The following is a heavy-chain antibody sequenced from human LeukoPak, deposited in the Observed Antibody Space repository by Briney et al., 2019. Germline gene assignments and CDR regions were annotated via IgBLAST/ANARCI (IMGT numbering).Heavy chain of an antibody. CDR3: ARDPDAWEVTIDH. J-gene: IGHJ4*02. CDR1: GFTFGDFA. D-gene: IGHD1-26*01. Sequence: PGRSLRLSCAASGFTFGDFAMHWVRQAPGKGLEWVSGINSDGSSTSYADSVKGRFTISRDNAKNTLYLQMNSLRAEDTAVYYCARDPDAWEVTIDHWGQGTLVTVSS. V-gene: IGHV3-74*01. CDR2: INSDGSST.